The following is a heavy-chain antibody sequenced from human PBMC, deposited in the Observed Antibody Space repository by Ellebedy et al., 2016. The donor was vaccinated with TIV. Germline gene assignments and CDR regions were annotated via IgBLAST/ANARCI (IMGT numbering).Heavy chain of an antibody. Sequence: GGSLRLSXSASGFTFSNYVMSWVRQAPGKGLQWVSGISRIDDSTYYADSVKDRFTISRDNPKNTLYLQMNNLRAEDTAVYYCAKDRDDDGDYVFDSWGQGTLVTVSS. CDR3: AKDRDDDGDYVFDS. CDR1: GFTFSNYV. V-gene: IGHV3-23*01. CDR2: ISRIDDST. J-gene: IGHJ4*02. D-gene: IGHD4-17*01.